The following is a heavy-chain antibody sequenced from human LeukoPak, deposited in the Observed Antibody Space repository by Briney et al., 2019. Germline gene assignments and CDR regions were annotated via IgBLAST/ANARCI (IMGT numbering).Heavy chain of an antibody. V-gene: IGHV3-23*01. CDR2: ISGSGAST. J-gene: IGHJ5*02. D-gene: IGHD3-3*01. CDR3: AQDRQERFLDHRRWFDP. Sequence: GGSLRLSCATSGFTFSSYAMSWVRQAPGKGLEWVSAISGSGASTYYADSVKGRFTISRDNSKNALYLQMNSLRAEDTALYYCAQDRQERFLDHRRWFDPWGQGTLVTVSS. CDR1: GFTFSSYA.